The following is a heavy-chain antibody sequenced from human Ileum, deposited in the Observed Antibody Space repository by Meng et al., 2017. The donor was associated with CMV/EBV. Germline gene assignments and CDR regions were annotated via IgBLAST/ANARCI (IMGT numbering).Heavy chain of an antibody. CDR2: IIPIVDVT. V-gene: IGHV1-69*04. D-gene: IGHD5-24*01. Sequence: QVQLVQSGAEMKKPGSSVKVSCKASGGTFSSNSISWVRQAPGQGLERMGRIIPIVDVTNYSQKFQGRVTITADKATGTAYMELTSLRSEDTAVYYCAKDQADDYNYPPLDYWGQGTLVTVSS. CDR3: AKDQADDYNYPPLDY. J-gene: IGHJ4*02. CDR1: GGTFSSNS.